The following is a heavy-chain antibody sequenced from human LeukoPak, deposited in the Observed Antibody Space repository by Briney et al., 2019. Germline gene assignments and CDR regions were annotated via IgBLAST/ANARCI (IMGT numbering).Heavy chain of an antibody. J-gene: IGHJ5*02. Sequence: SETLSLTCTVSGYSISSGYYWGWIRQPPGKGLEWLGSIYHSGSTYYNPSLKSRVTISVDTSKNQISLKLSSVTAADTAVYYCARKAQVGVNWFDPWGQGTLVTVSS. CDR1: GYSISSGYY. CDR3: ARKAQVGVNWFDP. V-gene: IGHV4-38-2*02. CDR2: IYHSGST. D-gene: IGHD3-10*01.